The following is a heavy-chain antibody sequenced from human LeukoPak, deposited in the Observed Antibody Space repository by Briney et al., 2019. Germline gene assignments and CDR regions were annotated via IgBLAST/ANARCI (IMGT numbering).Heavy chain of an antibody. CDR3: ATPGAAAGTITAFDI. CDR2: VDPEDGET. V-gene: IGHV1-69-2*01. J-gene: IGHJ3*02. D-gene: IGHD6-13*01. Sequence: VATVKISCKASGYTFTDYYMHWVQQAPGKGLEWMGRVDPEDGETIYAEKFQGRVTITADTSTDTAYMELSSLRSEDTAVYYCATPGAAAGTITAFDIWGQGTMVTVSS. CDR1: GYTFTDYY.